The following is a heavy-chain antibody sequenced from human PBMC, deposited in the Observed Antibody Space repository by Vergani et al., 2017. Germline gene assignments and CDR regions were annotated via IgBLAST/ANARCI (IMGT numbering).Heavy chain of an antibody. Sequence: QVQLVQSGAEVKKPGASVKVSCKASGYTFTSYDINWVRQATGQGLEWMGWMNPNSGNTGYAQKFQGRVTITADESTSTAYMELSSLRSEDTAVYYCASDSLGRGYSYGWGQGTLVTVSS. CDR1: GYTFTSYD. CDR3: ASDSLGRGYSYG. CDR2: MNPNSGNT. D-gene: IGHD5-18*01. V-gene: IGHV1-8*01. J-gene: IGHJ4*02.